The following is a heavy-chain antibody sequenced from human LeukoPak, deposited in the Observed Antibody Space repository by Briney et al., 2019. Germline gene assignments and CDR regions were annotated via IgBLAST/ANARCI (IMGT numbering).Heavy chain of an antibody. CDR1: GFTFSDYF. D-gene: IGHD6-19*01. V-gene: IGHV3-11*04. Sequence: GGSLRLSCAASGFTFSDYFISWIRQTPGKGLEWISYINSGSGYTRYYADSVKGRFTISRDNARNSVYLQMNSLRAEDTAVYYCAREIIEVPSSFDYWGQGILVTVSS. CDR3: AREIIEVPSSFDY. J-gene: IGHJ4*02. CDR2: INSGSGYTR.